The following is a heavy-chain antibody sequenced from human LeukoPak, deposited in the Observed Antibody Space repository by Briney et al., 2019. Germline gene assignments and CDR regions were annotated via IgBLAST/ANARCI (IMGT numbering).Heavy chain of an antibody. D-gene: IGHD1-26*01. CDR2: ISSSSSYI. J-gene: IGHJ4*02. CDR1: GFTFSSYS. Sequence: GGSLRLSCAASGFTFSSYSMNWVRQAPGKGLGGVSSISSSSSYIYYADSVKGRFTISRDNAKNSLYLQMNSLRAEDTAVYYCARPPGAVGATFDYWGQGTLVTVSS. V-gene: IGHV3-21*01. CDR3: ARPPGAVGATFDY.